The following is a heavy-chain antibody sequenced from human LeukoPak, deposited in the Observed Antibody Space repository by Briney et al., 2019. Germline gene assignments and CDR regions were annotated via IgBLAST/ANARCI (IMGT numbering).Heavy chain of an antibody. V-gene: IGHV3-21*01. J-gene: IGHJ4*02. D-gene: IGHD3-22*01. Sequence: GGSLRLSCAASGFTFSSYAMNWVRQAPGKGLEWVSSISSSSSYIYYADSVKGRFTISRDNAKNSLYLQMNSLRAEDTAVYYCARSSGLDSSGYYPPGGWGQGTLVTVSS. CDR3: ARSSGLDSSGYYPPGG. CDR1: GFTFSSYA. CDR2: ISSSSSYI.